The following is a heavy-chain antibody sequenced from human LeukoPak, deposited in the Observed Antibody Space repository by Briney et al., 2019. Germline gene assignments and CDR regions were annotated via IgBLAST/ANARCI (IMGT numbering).Heavy chain of an antibody. CDR1: GFTFSSYA. V-gene: IGHV3-23*01. D-gene: IGHD5-18*01. CDR3: AKGDSYGYRGDLDY. Sequence: GGSLGLSCAASGFTFSSYAMSWVRQAPGKGLEWVSAISGSGGSTYYADSVKGRFTISRDNSKNTLYLQMNSLRAEDTAVYYCAKGDSYGYRGDLDYWGQGTLVTVS. J-gene: IGHJ4*02. CDR2: ISGSGGST.